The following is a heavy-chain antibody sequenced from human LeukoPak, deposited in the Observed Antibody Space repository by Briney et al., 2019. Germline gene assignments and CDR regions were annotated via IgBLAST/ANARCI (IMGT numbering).Heavy chain of an antibody. CDR2: IYYSGST. V-gene: IGHV4-59*08. D-gene: IGHD6-13*01. Sequence: SETLSLTCTVSGGPMRSYYLSWVRQPPGKGLDWIGYIYYSGSTNYNPSLKSRVTISVDTSKNQFSLKLSSLTAADTATYYCARTGYSSTWSPLNHFDYWGQGLLVTVST. CDR3: ARTGYSSTWSPLNHFDY. J-gene: IGHJ4*02. CDR1: GGPMRSYY.